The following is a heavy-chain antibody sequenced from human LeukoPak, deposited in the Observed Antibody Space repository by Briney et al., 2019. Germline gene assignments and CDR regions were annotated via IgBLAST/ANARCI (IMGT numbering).Heavy chain of an antibody. Sequence: QPGGSLRLSCAASGFTFSSYWMSWVRQAPGKGLEWVANIKQDGSEKYYVDSVKGRFTISRDNAKNSLYLQMNSLRAEDTAVYYCARDSSSSREFEDYWGQGTLVTVSS. CDR1: GFTFSSYW. CDR3: ARDSSSSREFEDY. J-gene: IGHJ4*02. V-gene: IGHV3-7*01. CDR2: IKQDGSEK. D-gene: IGHD6-6*01.